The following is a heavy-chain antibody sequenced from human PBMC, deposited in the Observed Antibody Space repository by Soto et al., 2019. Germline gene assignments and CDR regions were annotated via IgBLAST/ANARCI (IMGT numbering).Heavy chain of an antibody. CDR2: IRSKSNSYAT. Sequence: EVQLVESGGGLVQPGGSLKLSCAVSGFTFSGSAMHWVRRASGKGLEWVGSIRSKSNSYATAYAASVKGRFTISRDDSKNPAYLQRNSLKTEDSAVYCCTSVYGDYVRDYLGQGTLVTVSS. CDR1: GFTFSGSA. J-gene: IGHJ4*02. D-gene: IGHD4-17*01. CDR3: TSVYGDYVRDY. V-gene: IGHV3-73*01.